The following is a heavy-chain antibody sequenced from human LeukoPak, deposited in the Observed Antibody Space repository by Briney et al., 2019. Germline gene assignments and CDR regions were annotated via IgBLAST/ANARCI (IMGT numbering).Heavy chain of an antibody. Sequence: SETLSLTCTVTGGSISSYYWSWIRQPPGKGLEWIGYIYYSGSTNYNPSLKSRVTISVGTSKNQFSLKLSSVTAADTAVYYCASLVVGNYYYYGMDVWGQGTTVTVSS. D-gene: IGHD1-26*01. CDR1: GGSISSYY. CDR2: IYYSGST. CDR3: ASLVVGNYYYYGMDV. V-gene: IGHV4-59*01. J-gene: IGHJ6*02.